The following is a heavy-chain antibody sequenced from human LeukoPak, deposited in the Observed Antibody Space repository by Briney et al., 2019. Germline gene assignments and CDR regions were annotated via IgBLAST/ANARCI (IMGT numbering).Heavy chain of an antibody. CDR3: ASGGYSYCSGGSCYPLNFWDHDY. CDR1: EFIFSDYD. V-gene: IGHV3-21*01. CDR2: ISSSSSYI. D-gene: IGHD2-15*01. Sequence: PGGSLRLSCAASEFIFSDYDMNWVRQAPGKGLEWVSSISSSSSYIYYADSVKGRFTISRDNAKNSLYLQMNSLRAEDTAVYYCASGGYSYCSGGSCYPLNFWDHDYWGQGTLVTVSS. J-gene: IGHJ4*02.